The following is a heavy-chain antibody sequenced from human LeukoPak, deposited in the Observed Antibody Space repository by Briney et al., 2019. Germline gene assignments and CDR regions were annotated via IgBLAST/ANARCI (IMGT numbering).Heavy chain of an antibody. CDR1: GFTFSSYG. D-gene: IGHD4-17*01. CDR3: ARTDDYGGNSVDY. V-gene: IGHV3-30*03. Sequence: GGSLRLSCAASGFTFSSYGMHWVRQAPGKGLEWVAVISYDGSNKYYADSVKGRFTISRDNAKNSLYLQMNSLRAEDTAVYYCARTDDYGGNSVDYWGQGTLVTVSS. J-gene: IGHJ4*02. CDR2: ISYDGSNK.